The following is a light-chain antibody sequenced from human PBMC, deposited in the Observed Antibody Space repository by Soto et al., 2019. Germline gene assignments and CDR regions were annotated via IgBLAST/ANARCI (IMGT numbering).Light chain of an antibody. Sequence: DIQMTQSPSTLSGSVGDRVTITCRASQTISSWLAWYQQKPGKAPKLLIYKASTLKSGVPSRFSGSGSGTEFTLTISSLQPDDFATYYCQHYNSYWTFGQGTNVDIK. CDR2: KAS. V-gene: IGKV1-5*03. CDR1: QTISSW. J-gene: IGKJ1*01. CDR3: QHYNSYWT.